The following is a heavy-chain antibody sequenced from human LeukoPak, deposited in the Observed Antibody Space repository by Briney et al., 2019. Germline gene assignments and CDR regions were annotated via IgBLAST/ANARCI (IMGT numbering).Heavy chain of an antibody. D-gene: IGHD4-23*01. J-gene: IGHJ2*01. CDR3: ARDPPPDYGGNWYFDL. Sequence: PSETLSLTCAVYGGSFSGYYWSWIRQPPGKGLEWIGEINHSGSTNYIPSLKSRVTISVDMSKNQFSLNLRSVTAADTAVYYCARDPPPDYGGNWYFDLWGRGTLVTVSS. CDR1: GGSFSGYY. V-gene: IGHV4-34*01. CDR2: INHSGST.